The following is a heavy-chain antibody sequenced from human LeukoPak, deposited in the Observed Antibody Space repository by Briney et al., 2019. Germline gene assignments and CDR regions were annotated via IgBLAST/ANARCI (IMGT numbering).Heavy chain of an antibody. J-gene: IGHJ3*02. CDR3: AKSQSESFDI. CDR1: GFPFSSYW. CDR2: VNNDGTST. D-gene: IGHD3-10*01. V-gene: IGHV3-74*01. Sequence: PGGSLRLSCAASGFPFSSYWMHWVRQAPGKGLVWLSRVNNDGTSTTYADSVKGRFTISRDNAKNTLHLQMNSLRADDTAMYYCAKSQSESFDIWGQGTMVTVSS.